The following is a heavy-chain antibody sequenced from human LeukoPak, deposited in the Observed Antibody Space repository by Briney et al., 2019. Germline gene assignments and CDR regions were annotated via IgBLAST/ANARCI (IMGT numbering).Heavy chain of an antibody. J-gene: IGHJ4*02. Sequence: SETLSLTCAVSGYSISSSSYYWGWIRQPPGKGLEWIGSIYYSGSTYYNPSLKSRVTISVDTSKNQFSLKLSSVTAADTAVYCCARGESIWSRGWSWGIYYFDYWGQGTLVTVSS. V-gene: IGHV4-39*01. CDR3: ARGESIWSRGWSWGIYYFDY. D-gene: IGHD6-19*01. CDR2: IYYSGST. CDR1: GYSISSSSYY.